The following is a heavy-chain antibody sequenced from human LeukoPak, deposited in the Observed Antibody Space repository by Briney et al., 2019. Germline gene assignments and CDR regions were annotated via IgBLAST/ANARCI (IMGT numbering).Heavy chain of an antibody. CDR1: GYTFTSYD. D-gene: IGHD2-2*01. CDR2: MNPNSGNT. V-gene: IGHV1-8*03. Sequence: ASVKVSCKASGYTFTSYDISWVRQAPGQGLEWMGWMNPNSGNTGYAQKFQGRVAITRNTSISTAYMELSSLRSEDTAVYYCARGLAVVVPAAIHWFDPWGQGTLVTVSS. J-gene: IGHJ5*02. CDR3: ARGLAVVVPAAIHWFDP.